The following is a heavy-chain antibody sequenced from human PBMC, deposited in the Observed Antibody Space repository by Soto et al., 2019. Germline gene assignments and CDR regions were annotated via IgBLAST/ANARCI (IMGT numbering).Heavy chain of an antibody. J-gene: IGHJ3*02. D-gene: IGHD5-12*01. CDR1: GFTFSSYS. Sequence: GGSLRLSCAASGFTFSSYSMNWVRQAPGKGLEWVSCISSISTYIYYADSVKGRFTISRDNARNSLYLQMNSLRAEDTAVYYCARSIVATSPVAFDIWGQGTMVTVSS. CDR3: ARSIVATSPVAFDI. V-gene: IGHV3-21*01. CDR2: ISSISTYI.